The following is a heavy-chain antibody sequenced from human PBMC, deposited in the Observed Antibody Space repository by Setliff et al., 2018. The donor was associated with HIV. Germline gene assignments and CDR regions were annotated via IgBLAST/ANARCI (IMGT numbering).Heavy chain of an antibody. CDR3: ARGVSSWYPLFDY. Sequence: PSETLSLTCSVSGDSISTGTYYWGWIRQPPGKGLEWIGSVSYSGSTLYNPSLKSRVTISVDTSKNHFSLNLSSVTAADTAVYYCARGVSSWYPLFDYWGQGTLVSVSS. D-gene: IGHD6-13*01. V-gene: IGHV4-39*07. J-gene: IGHJ4*02. CDR1: GDSISTGTYY. CDR2: VSYSGST.